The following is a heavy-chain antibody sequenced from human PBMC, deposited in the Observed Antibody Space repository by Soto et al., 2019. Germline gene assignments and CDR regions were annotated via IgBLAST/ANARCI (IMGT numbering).Heavy chain of an antibody. CDR2: IYYSGSV. CDR3: AKPRRLTTVTISYFDY. V-gene: IGHV4-39*01. Sequence: QLQLQESGPGLVKPSETLSLTCTVSGDSISSTTYYWGWIRQPPGKGLEWIGSIYYSGSVYYNPSLKNRVTLAGDTSKHQFSLKLSSLTAADAAVYYCAKPRRLTTVTISYFDYWGQGTLVTVSS. CDR1: GDSISSTTYY. D-gene: IGHD4-4*01. J-gene: IGHJ4*02.